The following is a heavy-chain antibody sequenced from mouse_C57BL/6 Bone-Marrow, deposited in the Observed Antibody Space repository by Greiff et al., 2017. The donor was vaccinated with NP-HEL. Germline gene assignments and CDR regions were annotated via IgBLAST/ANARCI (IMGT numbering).Heavy chain of an antibody. Sequence: EVQLVESGGGLVKPGGSLKLSCAASGFTFSSYTMSWVRQTPEKRLEWVATISGGGGNTYYPDSVKGRFTISRDNAKNTLYLQMSSLRSEDTALYYCARRGYSYYFDYWGQGTTLTVSS. CDR1: GFTFSSYT. J-gene: IGHJ2*01. CDR2: ISGGGGNT. D-gene: IGHD2-14*01. CDR3: ARRGYSYYFDY. V-gene: IGHV5-9*01.